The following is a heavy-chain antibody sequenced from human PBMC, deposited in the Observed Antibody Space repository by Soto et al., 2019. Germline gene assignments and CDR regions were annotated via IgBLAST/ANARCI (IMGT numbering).Heavy chain of an antibody. CDR2: ISGSSDNI. D-gene: IGHD2-2*01. CDR1: GFTFSDYF. Sequence: GGSLRLSCAASGFTFSDYFMSWIRQAPGKGLEWVSFISGSSDNIKYADSVKGRFTISRDNAKNSLYLQMNSLRAEDTAVYYCARDSARIVVVQRVDGDNWFDPWGQGTLVTVSS. J-gene: IGHJ5*02. CDR3: ARDSARIVVVQRVDGDNWFDP. V-gene: IGHV3-11*06.